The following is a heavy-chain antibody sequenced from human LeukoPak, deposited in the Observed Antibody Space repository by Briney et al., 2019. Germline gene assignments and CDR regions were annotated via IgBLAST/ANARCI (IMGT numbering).Heavy chain of an antibody. D-gene: IGHD6-19*01. V-gene: IGHV3-66*01. CDR1: GFTVSSKY. CDR3: AKVGAVAAVEN. Sequence: GGSLRLSCAASGFTVSSKYMSWVRQAPGKGLEWVSVIYTGETTYYADSVKGRFTISRDNSKNTLYLQMDGLRVEDTAVYYCAKVGAVAAVENWGQGTLVTVFS. CDR2: IYTGETT. J-gene: IGHJ4*02.